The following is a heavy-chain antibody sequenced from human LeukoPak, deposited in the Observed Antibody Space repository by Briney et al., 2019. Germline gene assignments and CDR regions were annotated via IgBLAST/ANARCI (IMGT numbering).Heavy chain of an antibody. CDR1: GGSISSYY. Sequence: SETLSLTCTVSGGSISSYYWSWIRQPPGKGLEWIGYIYYSGSTNYNPSLKSRVTISVDTSKNQFSRKLSSVTAADTAVYYCARVLLPGPYSYGYMDVWGKGTTVTVSS. CDR2: IYYSGST. CDR3: ARVLLPGPYSYGYMDV. D-gene: IGHD5-18*01. J-gene: IGHJ6*03. V-gene: IGHV4-59*01.